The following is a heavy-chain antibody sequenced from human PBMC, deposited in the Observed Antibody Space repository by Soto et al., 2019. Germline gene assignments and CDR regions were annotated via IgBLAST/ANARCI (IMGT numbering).Heavy chain of an antibody. CDR2: IIPIFGTA. J-gene: IGHJ4*02. CDR1: GGTFSSYA. V-gene: IGHV1-69*01. Sequence: QVQLVQSGAEVKKPGSSVKVSCKASGGTFSSYAISWVRQAPGQGLEWMGGIIPIFGTANYAQKFQGRVTITAEESTSTAYMELSSLRSEDTAVYYCARVARAYTYVNVGSLDYCGQGTLVTVSS. CDR3: ARVARAYTYVNVGSLDY. D-gene: IGHD2-15*01.